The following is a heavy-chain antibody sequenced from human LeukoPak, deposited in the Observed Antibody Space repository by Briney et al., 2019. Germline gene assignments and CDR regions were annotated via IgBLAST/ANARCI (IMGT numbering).Heavy chain of an antibody. J-gene: IGHJ4*02. CDR3: ARVRYSYGHGHQRAPPGEFDY. D-gene: IGHD5-18*01. CDR1: GGSFSGYY. V-gene: IGHV4-34*01. Sequence: PSETLSLTCAVYGGSFSGYYWSCIRQTPGKGLEWIGEINHSGSTNYNPSLKSRVTISVDTSKNQFSLKLSSVTAADTAVYYCARVRYSYGHGHQRAPPGEFDYWGQGTLVTVSS. CDR2: INHSGST.